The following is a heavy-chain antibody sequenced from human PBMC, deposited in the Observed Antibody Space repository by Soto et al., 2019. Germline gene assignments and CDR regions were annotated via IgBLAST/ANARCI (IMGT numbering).Heavy chain of an antibody. Sequence: EVQLVESGGGLVKPGGSLRLSCAASGFTFSSYSMNWVRQAPGKGLEWVSSISSSSSYIYYADYADSVKGRFTISRDNAKNSLYLQMNSLRAEDTAVYYCARYYIYGYSFGYWGQGTLVTVSS. CDR3: ARYYIYGYSFGY. CDR1: GFTFSSYS. V-gene: IGHV3-21*01. CDR2: ISSSSSYI. D-gene: IGHD5-18*01. J-gene: IGHJ4*02.